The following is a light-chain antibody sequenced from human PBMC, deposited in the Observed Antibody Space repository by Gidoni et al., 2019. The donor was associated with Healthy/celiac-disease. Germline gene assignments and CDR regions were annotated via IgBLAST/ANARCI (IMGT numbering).Light chain of an antibody. CDR3: QQSYSSPPT. Sequence: DLQMTQSPSSLSASVGDRVTIPCRASQSISSYLNWYQQKPGKAPKLLIYAASSLQSGVPSRFSGSGSGTDFTLTISSLQPEDFATYYCQQSYSSPPTFXQXTKVEIK. V-gene: IGKV1-39*01. CDR1: QSISSY. J-gene: IGKJ1*01. CDR2: AAS.